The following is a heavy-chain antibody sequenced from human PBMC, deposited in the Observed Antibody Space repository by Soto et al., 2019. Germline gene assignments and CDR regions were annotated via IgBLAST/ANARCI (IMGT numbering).Heavy chain of an antibody. CDR2: ISYDGSNK. CDR1: GFTFSSYA. Sequence: QVQLVESGGGVVQPGRYLRLSCAASGFTFSSYAMHWVRQAPVKGLEWVAVISYDGSNKYYADSVKRRFTIARDNSKNTLYLQMNSLRAEDTAVYYCATLTITGTKPFYYWGQESMDTVSS. V-gene: IGHV3-30-3*01. D-gene: IGHD1-7*01. CDR3: ATLTITGTKPFYY. J-gene: IGHJ4*02.